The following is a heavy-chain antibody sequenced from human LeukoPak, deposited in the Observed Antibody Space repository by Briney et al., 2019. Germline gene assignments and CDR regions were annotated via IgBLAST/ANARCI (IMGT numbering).Heavy chain of an antibody. CDR1: GFTFSSYA. D-gene: IGHD2-15*01. CDR3: AQDILQARYCSGGSCYLFDY. J-gene: IGHJ4*02. V-gene: IGHV3-23*01. CDR2: ISGSGGST. Sequence: PGGSLRLSCAASGFTFSSYAMSWVRQAPGKGLEWVSAISGSGGSTYYADSVKGRFTISRDNSKNTLYLQMNSLRAEDTAVYYCAQDILQARYCSGGSCYLFDYWGQGTLVTVSS.